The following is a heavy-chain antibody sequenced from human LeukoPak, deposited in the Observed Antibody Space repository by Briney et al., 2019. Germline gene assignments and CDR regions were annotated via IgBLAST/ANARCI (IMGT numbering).Heavy chain of an antibody. CDR2: ISGSGGST. CDR3: AKDRSSGGYFDY. D-gene: IGHD3-16*01. J-gene: IGHJ4*02. CDR1: GFTFSSYA. V-gene: IGHV3-23*01. Sequence: QTGGSLRLSCAASGFTFSSYAMSWVRQAPGKGLEWVSAISGSGGSTYYADSVKGRFTISRDNSKNTLYLQMNSLRAEDTAVYYCAKDRSSGGYFDYWGQGTLVTVSS.